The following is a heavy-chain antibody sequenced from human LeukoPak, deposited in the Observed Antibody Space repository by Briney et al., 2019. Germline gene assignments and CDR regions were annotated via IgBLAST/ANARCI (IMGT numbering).Heavy chain of an antibody. J-gene: IGHJ4*02. D-gene: IGHD3-10*01. CDR3: TQGTEYYYGSGSHY. CDR2: IKSKTDGGST. Sequence: GGSLRLSCAASGFTFSNAWMSWVRQAPGKGLEWVGRIKSKTDGGSTDYAAPVTGRFTTSRDDSKNTLYLQMNSLKTEDTAVYYCTQGTEYYYGSGSHYWGQGTLVTVSS. V-gene: IGHV3-15*01. CDR1: GFTFSNAW.